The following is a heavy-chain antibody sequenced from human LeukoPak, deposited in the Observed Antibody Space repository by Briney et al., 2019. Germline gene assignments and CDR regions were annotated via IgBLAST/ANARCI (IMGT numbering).Heavy chain of an antibody. CDR2: ISAYNGNT. D-gene: IGHD3-10*01. CDR1: GYTFTSYG. Sequence: ASVKVSCKASGYTFTSYGISWVRQAPGQGLEGMGWISAYNGNTNYAQKLQGRVTLTTDTSTSTAYMELRSLRSDDKAVYYCARDLVRWFGEGGYFDYWGQGTLVTVSS. CDR3: ARDLVRWFGEGGYFDY. V-gene: IGHV1-18*01. J-gene: IGHJ4*02.